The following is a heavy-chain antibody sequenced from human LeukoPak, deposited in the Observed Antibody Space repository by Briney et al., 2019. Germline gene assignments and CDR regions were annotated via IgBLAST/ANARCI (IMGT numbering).Heavy chain of an antibody. CDR2: IKQDGSEK. CDR3: ARGGSSSWPYYYYGMDV. V-gene: IGHV3-7*01. J-gene: IGHJ6*02. CDR1: GFTFSSYA. Sequence: GGSLRLSCAASGFTFSSYAMSWVRQAPGKGLEWVANIKQDGSEKYYVDSVKGRFTISRDNAKNSLYLQMNSLRAEDTAVYYCARGGSSSWPYYYYGMDVWGQGTTVTVSS. D-gene: IGHD6-13*01.